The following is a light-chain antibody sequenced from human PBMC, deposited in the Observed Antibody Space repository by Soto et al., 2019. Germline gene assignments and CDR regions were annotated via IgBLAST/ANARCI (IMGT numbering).Light chain of an antibody. CDR3: QQYGSWT. CDR2: GAS. Sequence: EIVLTQSPGNLSLSPGERATLSCRASQSISSNYLAWYQQKPGQAPRLLIYGASSRATGIPDRFSGSGSGTDFTLTISRLEPEDSAIYYCQQYGSWTFGQGTKVEIK. J-gene: IGKJ1*01. CDR1: QSISSNY. V-gene: IGKV3-20*01.